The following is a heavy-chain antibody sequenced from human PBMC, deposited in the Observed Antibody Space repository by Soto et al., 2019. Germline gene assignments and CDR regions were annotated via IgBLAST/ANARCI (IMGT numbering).Heavy chain of an antibody. Sequence: GGSLRLSCAASGFTFSTYGMHWVRQAPGKGLEWVAVISFDGSKKYYADSVTGRFTISRDNSKNTLYLQMNSLRAEDTAVYYCAKDRLAEELTYYYYQAVIDFCGQGSTVIVSS. CDR3: AKDRLAEELTYYYYQAVIDF. V-gene: IGHV3-30*18. CDR1: GFTFSTYG. D-gene: IGHD1-26*01. CDR2: ISFDGSKK. J-gene: IGHJ6*02.